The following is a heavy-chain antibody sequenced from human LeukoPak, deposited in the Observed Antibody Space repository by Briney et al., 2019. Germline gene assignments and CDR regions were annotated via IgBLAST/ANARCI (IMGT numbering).Heavy chain of an antibody. J-gene: IGHJ4*02. CDR1: GFSFISYG. CDR3: AKRPSDYGDYVTYFDY. Sequence: PGGSLRLSCAASGFSFISYGMHWVRQAPGKGLEWVGVISDDGRNKKYADSVKGQFTISRDNSKDTLYLQMNSLRDEDTAVYYCAKRPSDYGDYVTYFDYWGQGTLVTVSS. V-gene: IGHV3-30*18. D-gene: IGHD4-17*01. CDR2: ISDDGRNK.